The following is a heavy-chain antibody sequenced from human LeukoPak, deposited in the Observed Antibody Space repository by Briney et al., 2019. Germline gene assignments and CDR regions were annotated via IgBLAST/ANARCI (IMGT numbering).Heavy chain of an antibody. Sequence: ASVKVSCKASGYTFTSYDINWVRQATGQGLEWMGWMNPNSGNTGYAQKFQGRVTMTRNTSISTADMELSSLRSEDTAVYYCARGLLGGVVVAVSSDFDYWGQGTLVTVSS. CDR2: MNPNSGNT. J-gene: IGHJ4*02. D-gene: IGHD2-15*01. CDR3: ARGLLGGVVVAVSSDFDY. CDR1: GYTFTSYD. V-gene: IGHV1-8*01.